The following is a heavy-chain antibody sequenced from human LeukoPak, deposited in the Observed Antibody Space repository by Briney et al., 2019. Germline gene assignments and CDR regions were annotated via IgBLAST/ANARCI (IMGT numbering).Heavy chain of an antibody. D-gene: IGHD3-10*01. V-gene: IGHV3-7*01. J-gene: IGHJ4*02. CDR3: ARDGHSSGSFDY. Sequence: GGSLRLSCAASELTFSGYWMNWVRQAPGKGLQWVGNIRQDGGQTHYSDSVKGRFTISRDNARRSLYLQMNSLRPEDTAVYYCARDGHSSGSFDYWGQGTLVTVSS. CDR2: IRQDGGQT. CDR1: ELTFSGYW.